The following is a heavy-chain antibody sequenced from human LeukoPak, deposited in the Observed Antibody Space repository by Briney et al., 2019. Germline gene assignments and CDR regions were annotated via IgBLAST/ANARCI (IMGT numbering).Heavy chain of an antibody. CDR2: IKQDGSEK. J-gene: IGHJ4*02. D-gene: IGHD6-6*01. CDR1: GFTFSSYW. V-gene: IGHV3-7*01. Sequence: GGSLRLSCAASGFTFSSYWMSWVRQAPGKGLEWVANIKQDGSEKYYVDSVKGRFTISRDNAKNSLYLQMNSLRAEDTAVYHCVAIVSARPRWGQGTLVTVSS. CDR3: VAIVSARPR.